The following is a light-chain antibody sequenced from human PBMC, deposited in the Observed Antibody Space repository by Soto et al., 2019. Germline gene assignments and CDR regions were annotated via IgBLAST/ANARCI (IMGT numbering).Light chain of an antibody. V-gene: IGLV1-47*01. CDR2: RNN. CDR3: AAWDDSLSGVV. J-gene: IGLJ2*01. CDR1: SSNIGSYT. Sequence: QSVLIQPPSASGTPGQRVTVSCSGGSSNIGSYTVNWYQQLPGAAPKLLIYRNNQRPSGVPDRFSGSKSGTSASLAISGLRSEDEADYYCAAWDDSLSGVVFGGGTKLTVL.